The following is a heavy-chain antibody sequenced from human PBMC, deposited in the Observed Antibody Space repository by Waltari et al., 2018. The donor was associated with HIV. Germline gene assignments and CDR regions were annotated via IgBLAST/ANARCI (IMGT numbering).Heavy chain of an antibody. CDR3: ARDRYDSSGYNLRGYYYGMDV. CDR1: GGSISSYS. D-gene: IGHD3-22*01. J-gene: IGHJ6*02. V-gene: IGHV4-59*01. Sequence: QVQLQESGPGLVKPSETLSLTCTVSGGSISSYSSSWIRQPPGTVLGWIGYIYYSGSTNDNPSLKSRVTISVDTSKNQFSLKLSSVTAADTAVYYCARDRYDSSGYNLRGYYYGMDVWGQGTTVTVSS. CDR2: IYYSGST.